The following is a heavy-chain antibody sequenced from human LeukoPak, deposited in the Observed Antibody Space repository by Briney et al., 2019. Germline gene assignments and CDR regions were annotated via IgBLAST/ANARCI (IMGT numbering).Heavy chain of an antibody. CDR1: GGSSSSSSYF. CDR3: ARRVVGATTWAFDI. CDR2: IYYSGST. J-gene: IGHJ3*02. V-gene: IGHV4-39*01. Sequence: TSETLSLTCTVSGGSSSSSSYFWGCIRQPPGKGLEWIGSIYYSGSTYYNPSLKSRVTISVDTSKNQFSLKLSSVTAADTAVYYCARRVVGATTWAFDIWGRGTMVTVSS. D-gene: IGHD1-26*01.